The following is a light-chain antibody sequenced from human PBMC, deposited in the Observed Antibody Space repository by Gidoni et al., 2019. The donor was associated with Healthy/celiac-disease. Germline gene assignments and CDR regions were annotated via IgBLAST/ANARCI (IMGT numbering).Light chain of an antibody. CDR1: SSNIGSTT. CDR2: SNN. Sequence: QSVLTQPPSASGTAGQRVTISCSGSSSNIGSTTVNRYQQLPGTAPKLLIHSNNQRPSGVPDRFSGSKSGTSASLAISGLQSEDEADYYCAAWDASLNGPVFGGGTKLTVL. J-gene: IGLJ2*01. CDR3: AAWDASLNGPV. V-gene: IGLV1-44*01.